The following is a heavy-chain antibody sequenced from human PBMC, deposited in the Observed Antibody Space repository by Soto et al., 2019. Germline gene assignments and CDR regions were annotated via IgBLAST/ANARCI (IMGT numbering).Heavy chain of an antibody. D-gene: IGHD3-22*01. Sequence: QLQLQESGPGLVKPSETLSLTCTVSGGSISSSSYYWGWIRQPPGKGLEWIGSIYYSGSTYYNPSLKSRVTISVDTSKNQCSLKLSSVTAADTAVYYCARLGYYDSSGYSLDYWGQGTLVTVSS. V-gene: IGHV4-39*01. CDR3: ARLGYYDSSGYSLDY. CDR1: GGSISSSSYY. J-gene: IGHJ4*02. CDR2: IYYSGST.